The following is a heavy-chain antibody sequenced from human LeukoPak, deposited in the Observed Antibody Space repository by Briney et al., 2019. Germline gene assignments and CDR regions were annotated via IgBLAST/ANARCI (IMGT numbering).Heavy chain of an antibody. V-gene: IGHV1-69*06. J-gene: IGHJ5*02. D-gene: IGHD3-22*01. CDR1: GGTFSSYA. Sequence: SVKVSCKASGGTFSSYAISWVRQAPGQGLEWMGGIIPIFGTANYAQKFQGRVTITADKSTSTAYMELSSLRSEDTAVYYCARDLGYYYDSSGYSYNWFDPWGQGTLVTVSS. CDR3: ARDLGYYYDSSGYSYNWFDP. CDR2: IIPIFGTA.